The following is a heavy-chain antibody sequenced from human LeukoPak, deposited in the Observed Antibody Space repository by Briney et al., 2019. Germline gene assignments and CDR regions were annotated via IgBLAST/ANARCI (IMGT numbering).Heavy chain of an antibody. CDR3: ARGTAAPLDF. CDR1: GFTFDDYG. CDR2: LNWNGGDT. Sequence: GGSLRLSCAASGFTFDDYGMSWVRHVPGKGLEWGASLNWNGGDTIYADSVKGRFSISRDNPQSSLFLQVNSLRAEDTAVYYCARGTAAPLDFWGQGSPVTVSS. J-gene: IGHJ4*02. V-gene: IGHV3-20*04. D-gene: IGHD2-2*01.